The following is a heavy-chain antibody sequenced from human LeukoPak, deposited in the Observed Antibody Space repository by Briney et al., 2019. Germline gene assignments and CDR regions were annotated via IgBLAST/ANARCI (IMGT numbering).Heavy chain of an antibody. CDR2: ISGSGGST. V-gene: IGHV3-23*01. CDR3: AKAPRRVTGTTVYFDY. D-gene: IGHD1-7*01. Sequence: PGGSLRLSCAASGFTFSSYAMSWVRQAPGKGLEWVSAISGSGGSTYYADSVKGRFTISRDNSKNTLYLQMNSLRAEDTAVYYCAKAPRRVTGTTVYFDYWGQGTLVTVSS. J-gene: IGHJ4*02. CDR1: GFTFSSYA.